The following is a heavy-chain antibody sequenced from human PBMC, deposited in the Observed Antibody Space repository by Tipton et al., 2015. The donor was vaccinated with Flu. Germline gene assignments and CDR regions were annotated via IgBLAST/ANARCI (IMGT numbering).Heavy chain of an antibody. CDR3: AKDGWDTSGWYPFDY. V-gene: IGHV3-53*05. D-gene: IGHD6-19*01. Sequence: SLRLSCAVSGFTVSSTYVGWVRQGPGKGLEWVSVIYTGTRTYYADSVKGRFTIARDDSSSALYLLMKSLRPEDTAIYYCAKDGWDTSGWYPFDYWGQGTLVSVSS. CDR2: IYTGTRT. J-gene: IGHJ4*02. CDR1: GFTVSSTY.